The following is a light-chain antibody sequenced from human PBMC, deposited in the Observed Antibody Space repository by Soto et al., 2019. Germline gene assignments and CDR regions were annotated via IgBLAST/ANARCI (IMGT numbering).Light chain of an antibody. CDR1: QSVSSSY. V-gene: IGKV3-20*01. CDR3: QQYGSSGT. J-gene: IGKJ1*01. CDR2: GAS. Sequence: IVLTQSKGTLSLSPGERATLSCRASQSVSSSYLAWYQQKPGQAPGLLIYGASNRATGIPDRFSGSGSGTDFTLTISRLEPEDFAVYYCQQYGSSGTFGQGTKVDIK.